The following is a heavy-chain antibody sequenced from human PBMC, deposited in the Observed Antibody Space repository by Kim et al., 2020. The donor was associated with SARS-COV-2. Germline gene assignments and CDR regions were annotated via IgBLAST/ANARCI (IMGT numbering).Heavy chain of an antibody. Sequence: NPNYADTVKGRFTSPRDNAKNSLYLQMNSLRAEDTAVYYCARGSSHAFQHWGQGTLVTVSS. CDR3: ARGSSHAFQH. CDR2: NP. V-gene: IGHV3-11*05. J-gene: IGHJ1*01. D-gene: IGHD3-10*01.